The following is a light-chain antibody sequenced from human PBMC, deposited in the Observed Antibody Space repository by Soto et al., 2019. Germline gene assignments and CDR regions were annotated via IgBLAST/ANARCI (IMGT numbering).Light chain of an antibody. CDR2: AAS. CDR1: QSIGIY. CDR3: QQSYRTPFT. J-gene: IGKJ3*01. V-gene: IGKV1-39*01. Sequence: DIQMTQSPSSLSASVGDRVTITCRASQSIGIYLNWYQQEPGKAPKLLIYAASTLQSGVPLRFSGSGSGTDFTLSIGSLQPEDFATYFCQQSYRTPFTFGPGTKVDIK.